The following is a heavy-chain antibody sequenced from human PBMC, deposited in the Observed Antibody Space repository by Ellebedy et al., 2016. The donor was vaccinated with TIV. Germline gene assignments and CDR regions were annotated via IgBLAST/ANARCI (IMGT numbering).Heavy chain of an antibody. CDR2: IYYSGST. J-gene: IGHJ4*02. V-gene: IGHV4-59*01. CDR1: GGSISSYY. CDR3: ASLGPDYGDYDY. D-gene: IGHD4-17*01. Sequence: SETLSLXCTVSGGSISSYYRSWIRQPPGKGLEWIGYIYYSGSTNYNPSLKSRVTISVDTSKNQFSLKLSSVTAADTAVYYCASLGPDYGDYDYWGQGTLVTVSS.